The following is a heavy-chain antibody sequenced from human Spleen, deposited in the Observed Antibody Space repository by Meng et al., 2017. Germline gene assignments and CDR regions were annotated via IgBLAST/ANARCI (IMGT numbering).Heavy chain of an antibody. V-gene: IGHV4-31*03. CDR1: GGSISSGGYY. Sequence: QVQLQESGPGLVKPSQTLSLTCTVSGGSISSGGYYWSWIRQHPGKGLEWIGYIYYSGSTNYNPSLKSRVTISVDKSKNQFSLKLSSVTAADTAVYYCARGYCSTTNCNWFDPWGQGTLVTVSS. D-gene: IGHD2-2*01. CDR3: ARGYCSTTNCNWFDP. CDR2: IYYSGST. J-gene: IGHJ5*02.